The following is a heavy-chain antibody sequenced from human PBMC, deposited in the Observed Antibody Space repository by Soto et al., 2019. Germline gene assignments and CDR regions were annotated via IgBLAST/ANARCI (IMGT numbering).Heavy chain of an antibody. Sequence: EVQLLESGGGLVQPWCSLSLSCAAYGFTFSSYAMSWVRQTPGKGLEWVAGLSGSGGATYYADAVKGRLTISRDNSNNPLDLQMIGPRAEDTAVYYCAKDLGSHVSSQYTNWDSDVWGRGTLVSGSS. CDR3: AKDLGSHVSSQYTNWDSDV. D-gene: IGHD2-2*01. J-gene: IGHJ2*01. CDR1: GFTFSSYA. V-gene: IGHV3-23*01. CDR2: LSGSGGAT.